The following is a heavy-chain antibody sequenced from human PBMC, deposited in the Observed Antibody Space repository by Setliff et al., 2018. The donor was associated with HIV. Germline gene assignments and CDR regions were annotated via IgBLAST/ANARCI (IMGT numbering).Heavy chain of an antibody. J-gene: IGHJ4*02. CDR1: GFTFSSYG. D-gene: IGHD2-2*01. CDR2: IRYDGSNK. V-gene: IGHV3-30*02. Sequence: QAGGSLRLSCAASGFTFSSYGMHWVRQAPGKGLEWVAFIRYDGSNKYYADSVKGRFTISRDNSKNTLYLQMNSLRAEDTAVYYCAKVGLKNCSSTSCLIDYWGQGTLGTVSS. CDR3: AKVGLKNCSSTSCLIDY.